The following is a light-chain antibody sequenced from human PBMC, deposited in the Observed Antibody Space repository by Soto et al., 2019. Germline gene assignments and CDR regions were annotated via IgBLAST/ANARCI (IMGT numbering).Light chain of an antibody. J-gene: IGKJ1*01. V-gene: IGKV3-11*01. Sequence: VVTQSPSALSLSTGERATLSCRASQGVWSYVAWYQQRPGQAPRLLIYDSSKRATGIPARFSGSGSGTDFTLTISSLEPEASAVYYCKQSSRWPWTCAQGTKV. CDR2: DSS. CDR3: KQSSRWPWT. CDR1: QGVWSY.